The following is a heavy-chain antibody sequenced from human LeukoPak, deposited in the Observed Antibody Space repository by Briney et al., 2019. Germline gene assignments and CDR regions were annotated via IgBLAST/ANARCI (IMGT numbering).Heavy chain of an antibody. D-gene: IGHD1-26*01. CDR3: ARGSRSGSLTSAFDI. V-gene: IGHV3-53*01. CDR1: GFTVSSYY. CDR2: IYTSGST. Sequence: GGSLRLSCAASGFTVSSYYMTWVRQASGKGLDCVSVIYTSGSTYYADSVKGRFTISRDNSKNTLYLQMNSLRADDTAVYYCARGSRSGSLTSAFDIWGQGTMVTVSS. J-gene: IGHJ3*02.